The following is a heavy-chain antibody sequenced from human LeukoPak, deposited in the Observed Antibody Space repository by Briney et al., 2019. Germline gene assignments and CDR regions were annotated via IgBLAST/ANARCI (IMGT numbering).Heavy chain of an antibody. CDR3: AKDWLSSGWYYFDY. V-gene: IGHV3-23*01. CDR2: IIGSGGST. Sequence: PGGSLRLSCAASGFTFSSYTMSWVRQAPGKGLEWVSAIIGSGGSTYYADSVKGRFTISRDNSKNTLYLQMNSLRAEDTAVYYCAKDWLSSGWYYFDYWGQGTLVTVSS. J-gene: IGHJ4*02. D-gene: IGHD6-19*01. CDR1: GFTFSSYT.